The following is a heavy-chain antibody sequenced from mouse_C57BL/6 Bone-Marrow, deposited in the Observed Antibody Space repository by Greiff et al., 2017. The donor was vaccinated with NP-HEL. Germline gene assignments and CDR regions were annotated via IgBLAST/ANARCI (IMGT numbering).Heavy chain of an antibody. Sequence: QVQLQQSGAELVKPGASVKLSCKASGYTFTSYWMQWVKQRPGQGLEWIGEIDPSDSYTNYNQKFKGKATLTVDTSSSTAYMQLSSLTSEDSAVYYCAREGEGMDYWGQGTSVTVSS. J-gene: IGHJ4*01. D-gene: IGHD3-3*01. CDR1: GYTFTSYW. CDR3: AREGEGMDY. V-gene: IGHV1-50*01. CDR2: IDPSDSYT.